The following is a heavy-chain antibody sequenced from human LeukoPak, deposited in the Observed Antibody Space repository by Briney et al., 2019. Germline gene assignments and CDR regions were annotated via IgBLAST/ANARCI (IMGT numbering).Heavy chain of an antibody. D-gene: IGHD5-18*01. V-gene: IGHV3-23*01. CDR2: ISGSGVGT. J-gene: IGHJ4*02. CDR3: AKDPRDHSYGWSWRYFDY. CDR1: GFTFRSYG. Sequence: PGGTLRLSCAASGFTFRSYGMTWVRQAPGKGLEWVSAISGSGVGTYYADSVKGRFTISRDNSKNTLYLQMNSLRAEDTAVYYCAKDPRDHSYGWSWRYFDYWGQGTLVTVSS.